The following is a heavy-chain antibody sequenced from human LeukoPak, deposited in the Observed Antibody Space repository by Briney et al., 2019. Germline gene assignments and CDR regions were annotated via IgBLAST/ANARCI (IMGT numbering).Heavy chain of an antibody. Sequence: PGGSLRLSCAASGFTFSSYAMSWVRQAPGKGLEWVSAISGSGGSTYYADSVKGRFTISRDNSKNTLYLQMNSLRAEDTAVYYCAKDPLSTYYYDSSGYGHYFDYWGQGTLVTASS. CDR1: GFTFSSYA. CDR3: AKDPLSTYYYDSSGYGHYFDY. J-gene: IGHJ4*02. V-gene: IGHV3-23*01. CDR2: ISGSGGST. D-gene: IGHD3-22*01.